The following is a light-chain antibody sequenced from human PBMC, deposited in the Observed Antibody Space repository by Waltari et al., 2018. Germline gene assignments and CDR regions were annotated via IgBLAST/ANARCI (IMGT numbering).Light chain of an antibody. CDR2: AVS. Sequence: QSALTQPASVSGSPGQSITISCTGTSSDVGNYKRVSWYQQHPGKAPKLCIYAVSKRPSGVSDLFSASKSGDMASLTISGLQSEDEAEYFCSSYAGASKGVFGGGTKVTVL. J-gene: IGLJ2*01. CDR3: SSYAGASKGV. CDR1: SSDVGNYKR. V-gene: IGLV2-23*02.